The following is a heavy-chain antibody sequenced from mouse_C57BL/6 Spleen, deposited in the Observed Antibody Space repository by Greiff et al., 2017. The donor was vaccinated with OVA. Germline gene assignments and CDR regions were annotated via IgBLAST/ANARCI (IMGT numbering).Heavy chain of an antibody. V-gene: IGHV1-69*01. CDR1: VYPFTSYW. Sequence: QVQLQPPGAELVLPGASVKLSCKASVYPFTSYWMHWVKPRPGQGLEWIGEIDPSDSYTNSNQKFKGKSTLTVDQSSSTAYMQLSSRTSEDSADYYCARLYSNYAMDYGGQGTSVTVSS. J-gene: IGHJ4*01. CDR3: ARLYSNYAMDY. CDR2: IDPSDSYT. D-gene: IGHD2-5*01.